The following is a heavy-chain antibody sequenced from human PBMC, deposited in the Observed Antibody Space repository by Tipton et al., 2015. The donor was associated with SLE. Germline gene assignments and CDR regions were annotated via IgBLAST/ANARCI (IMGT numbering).Heavy chain of an antibody. Sequence: LRLSCTVSGGSISSYFWNWIRQPPGKGLEWIGNIYHSGSTYYNPSLKSRVTISVDTSKNQFSLKLSSVTAADTAVYYCARDSRVVVAARGGFDYWGQGTLVTVSS. J-gene: IGHJ4*02. CDR2: IYHSGST. V-gene: IGHV4-59*08. D-gene: IGHD2-15*01. CDR3: ARDSRVVVAARGGFDY. CDR1: GGSISSYF.